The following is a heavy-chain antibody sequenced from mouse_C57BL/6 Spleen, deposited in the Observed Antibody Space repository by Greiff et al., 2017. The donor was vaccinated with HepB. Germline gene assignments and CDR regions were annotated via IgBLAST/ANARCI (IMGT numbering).Heavy chain of an antibody. J-gene: IGHJ4*01. CDR2: IWSGGST. D-gene: IGHD1-1*01. CDR3: AKGITTEAMDY. Sequence: QVHVKQSGPGLVQPSPRLSITCTVSGFSLTSYGVHWVRQSPGQGLEWLGVIWSGGSTDYNAAFMSRLSITKDNSKSQVFFKMNRLQADDTAIDYGAKGITTEAMDYGGQGTSVTVSS. CDR1: GFSLTSYG. V-gene: IGHV2-5*01.